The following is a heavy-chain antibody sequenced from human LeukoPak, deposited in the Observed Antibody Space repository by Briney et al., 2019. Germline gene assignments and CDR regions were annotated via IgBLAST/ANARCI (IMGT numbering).Heavy chain of an antibody. CDR1: GGSISSYY. V-gene: IGHV4-59*01. D-gene: IGHD3-22*01. Sequence: PSETLSLTCTVSGGSISSYYWSWIRQPPGKGLEWIGYIYYSGSTNYNPSLKSRVTISVVTSKNQFSLKLSSVTAADTAVYYCARGIRYYYDSSGYYFDYWGQGTLVTVSS. CDR2: IYYSGST. CDR3: ARGIRYYYDSSGYYFDY. J-gene: IGHJ4*02.